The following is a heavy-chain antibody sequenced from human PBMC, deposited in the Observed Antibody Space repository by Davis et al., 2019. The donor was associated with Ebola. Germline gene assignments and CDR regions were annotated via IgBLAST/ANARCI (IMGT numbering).Heavy chain of an antibody. V-gene: IGHV1-46*01. CDR2: INPDSGST. CDR1: GYTFTSYF. CDR3: AMYSRSPYYFEY. Sequence: ASVKVSCKASGYTFTSYFVHWVRQAPGQGLEWMGVINPDSGSTSYAQKFQGRVTVTRDTSTSTVYMEVSSLRSEDTAVYYCAMYSRSPYYFEYWGQGTLVTVSS. D-gene: IGHD6-6*01. J-gene: IGHJ4*02.